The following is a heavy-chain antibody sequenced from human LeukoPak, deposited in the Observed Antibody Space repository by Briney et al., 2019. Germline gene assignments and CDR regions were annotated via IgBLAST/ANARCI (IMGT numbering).Heavy chain of an antibody. CDR2: IYYSGST. J-gene: IGHJ4*02. D-gene: IGHD4-23*01. Sequence: SETLSLTCTVSGGSISSGGYYWSWIRQPPGKGLEWIGYIYYSGSTNYNPSLKSRVTISVDTSKNQFSLKLRSVTAADTALYYCARFDYGGQLFDYWGQGTLVTVSS. CDR3: ARFDYGGQLFDY. CDR1: GGSISSGGYY. V-gene: IGHV4-61*08.